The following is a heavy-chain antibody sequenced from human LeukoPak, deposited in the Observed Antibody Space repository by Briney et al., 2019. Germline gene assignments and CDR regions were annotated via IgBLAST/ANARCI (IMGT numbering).Heavy chain of an antibody. CDR1: GGSFSGYY. CDR3: ARSMVHAISGWFDP. D-gene: IGHD2-8*01. CDR2: INHSGST. Sequence: PSETLSLTCAVYGGSFSGYYWSWIRQPPGKGLEWIGEINHSGSTNYNPSLKSRVTISVDTSKNQFSLKLSSVTAADTAVYYCARSMVHAISGWFDPWGQGTLVTVSS. V-gene: IGHV4-34*01. J-gene: IGHJ5*02.